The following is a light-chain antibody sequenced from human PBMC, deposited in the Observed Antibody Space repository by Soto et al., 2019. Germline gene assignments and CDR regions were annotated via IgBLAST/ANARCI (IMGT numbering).Light chain of an antibody. CDR1: QSVTSTF. CDR3: RSSGSETGWT. Sequence: EIVLTQSPGTLSLSPGERATLSCRAGQSVTSTFLAWYQQKPGQAPRLLIYGASARATGIPDRFSGSGPGTDLTLTNRKLEPEAFAVYHCRSSGSETGWTFGRGTRGEI. V-gene: IGKV3-20*01. CDR2: GAS. J-gene: IGKJ1*01.